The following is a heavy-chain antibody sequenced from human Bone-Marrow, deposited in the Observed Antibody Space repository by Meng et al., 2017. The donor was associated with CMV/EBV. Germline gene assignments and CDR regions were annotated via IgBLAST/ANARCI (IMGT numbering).Heavy chain of an antibody. V-gene: IGHV3-7*01. CDR3: ATSTWNYCKY. CDR2: INQDGSLK. J-gene: IGHJ4*02. D-gene: IGHD1-1*01. CDR1: GFTFSDYW. Sequence: GGSLRLSCAASGFTFSDYWMSWVRQAPGKGLEWVANINQDGSLKYYVDSVRGRFTVSRDNAKNSLFLQVSTLRAEDTAVYYCATSTWNYCKYWGQGARVTVSS.